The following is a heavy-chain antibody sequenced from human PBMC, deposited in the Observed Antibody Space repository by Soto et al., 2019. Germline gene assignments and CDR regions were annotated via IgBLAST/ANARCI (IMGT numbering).Heavy chain of an antibody. V-gene: IGHV4-34*01. J-gene: IGHJ1*01. D-gene: IGHD2-15*01. Sequence: QVQLQQWGAGLLKPSATLSLTCAVYGGSFSGYYWSWIRQPPGKGLEWIGEINHSGSTNYNPSLKSRVTISVDTSKNQFSLKLSSVTAADAAVYYCARTWYCSGGSCYHDVFQYWGQCTLVTVSS. CDR3: ARTWYCSGGSCYHDVFQY. CDR2: INHSGST. CDR1: GGSFSGYY.